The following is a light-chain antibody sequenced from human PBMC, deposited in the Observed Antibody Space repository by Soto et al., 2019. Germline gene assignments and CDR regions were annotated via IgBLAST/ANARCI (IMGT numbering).Light chain of an antibody. CDR3: QQYYSTPYT. CDR2: WAS. Sequence: DIVMTQSPDSLAVSLGERATINCKSSRSILYSSNTKNYLAWYQQKPGQPPKLLIYWASTRESGVPDRFSGRGSGTDFTLTISSLQAEDVAVYYCQQYYSTPYTFGQGTKLEIK. CDR1: RSILYSSNTKNY. J-gene: IGKJ2*01. V-gene: IGKV4-1*01.